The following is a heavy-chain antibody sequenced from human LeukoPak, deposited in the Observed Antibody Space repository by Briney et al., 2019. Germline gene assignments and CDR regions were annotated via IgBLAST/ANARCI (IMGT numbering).Heavy chain of an antibody. CDR1: GGSISSSY. CDR3: ARITNGWYSVDY. J-gene: IGHJ4*02. CDR2: IYYSGST. D-gene: IGHD6-19*01. Sequence: SETLSLTCTDPGGSISSSYWSWIRQPPRKGLEWIGHIYYSGSTNYNPSLKSRVAISLATSKHQFSLKLSSVTAADTALHYFARITNGWYSVDYWGQGTLVTVSS. V-gene: IGHV4-59*08.